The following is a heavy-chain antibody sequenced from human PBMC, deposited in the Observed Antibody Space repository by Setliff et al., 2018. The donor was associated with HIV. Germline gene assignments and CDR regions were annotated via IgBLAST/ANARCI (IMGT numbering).Heavy chain of an antibody. J-gene: IGHJ4*02. V-gene: IGHV4-34*01. D-gene: IGHD3-3*01. CDR2: INQNGRT. Sequence: SETLSLTCAIYGRSFSNYYWSWIRHTPGSGLEWIAEINQNGRTNYNPALKSRVLVSLDSSKNQCSLHLVSVTAADTAVYFCSMENSITSAWYGGYYFDYWGQGTTVTVSS. CDR3: SMENSITSAWYGGYYFDY. CDR1: GRSFSNYY.